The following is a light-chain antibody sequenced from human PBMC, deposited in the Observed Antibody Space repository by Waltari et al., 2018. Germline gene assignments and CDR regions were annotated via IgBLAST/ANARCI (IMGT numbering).Light chain of an antibody. V-gene: IGKV1-39*01. Sequence: TCRASQTIYNSLKWYQHKPGKAPKLLISDTSTLQSGVPSRFSGRGSGTEFTLTISRLQPEDFGTYYCQQSYTLPYTFGQGTKLDI. CDR2: DTS. CDR1: QTIYNS. J-gene: IGKJ2*01. CDR3: QQSYTLPYT.